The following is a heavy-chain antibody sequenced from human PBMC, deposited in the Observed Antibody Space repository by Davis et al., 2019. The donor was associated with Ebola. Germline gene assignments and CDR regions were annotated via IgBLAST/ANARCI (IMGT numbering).Heavy chain of an antibody. J-gene: IGHJ4*02. V-gene: IGHV3-48*03. Sequence: GESLKISCVTSGLTFYRYEKNWVRQAPGKGLEWVSFISASGSPIYYADSVKGRFTISRDTARNSVHLQMDSLRAEDTAIYYCARGPLTALDYWGQGTLVTVSS. CDR2: ISASGSPI. D-gene: IGHD3-9*01. CDR3: ARGPLTALDY. CDR1: GLTFYRYE.